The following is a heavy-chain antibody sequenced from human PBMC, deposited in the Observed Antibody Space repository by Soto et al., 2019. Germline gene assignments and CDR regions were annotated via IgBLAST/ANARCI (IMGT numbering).Heavy chain of an antibody. CDR3: ARRYGSSFEY. CDR1: GGSISSYY. V-gene: IGHV4-59*08. D-gene: IGHD3-16*01. CDR2: IYYSGST. J-gene: IGHJ4*02. Sequence: QVQLQESGPGLVKPSETLSLTCTVSGGSISSYYWSWIRQPPGKGLEWIGYIYYSGSTNYNPSLKSRVTISVNTSKNQFSLKLSSVTAADTAVYYCARRYGSSFEYWGQGTQVTVSS.